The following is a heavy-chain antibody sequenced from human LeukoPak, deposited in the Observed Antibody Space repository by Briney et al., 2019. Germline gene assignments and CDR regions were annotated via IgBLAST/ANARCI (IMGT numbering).Heavy chain of an antibody. CDR2: MNPNSGDT. V-gene: IGHV1-2*02. CDR1: VYIFTGYY. D-gene: IGHD2-15*01. CDR3: GSWDLVLVVAATRDWTDP. Sequence: ASVKVSCKASVYIFTGYYIHWVRHAPGQGLEWMGWMNPNSGDTKYAQKLQSRVTMTRDTYTRTAYMELSNLRSDDTAMYYCGSWDLVLVVAATRDWTDPWGQGTLVTVSS. J-gene: IGHJ5*02.